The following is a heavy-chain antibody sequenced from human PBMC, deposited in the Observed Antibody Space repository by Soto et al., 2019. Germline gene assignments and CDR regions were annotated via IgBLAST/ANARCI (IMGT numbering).Heavy chain of an antibody. CDR2: IYSVGIT. V-gene: IGHV3-53*01. CDR3: ARSRRDGYNLNRYWYFDL. D-gene: IGHD5-12*01. CDR1: GFTVSSNY. Sequence: PGGSLRLSFAASGFTVSSNYMSWFRQAPGKGLEGVSVIYSVGITYYADSVKGRFTISRDNSKNTLYLQMNSLRAEDTAVYYCARSRRDGYNLNRYWYFDLWGRGTLVTVSS. J-gene: IGHJ2*01.